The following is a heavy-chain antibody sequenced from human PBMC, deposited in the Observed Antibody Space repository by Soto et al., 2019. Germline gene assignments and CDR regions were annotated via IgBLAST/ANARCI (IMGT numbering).Heavy chain of an antibody. CDR1: GFTVSSNY. Sequence: PGGSLRLSCADSGFTVSSNYMSWVRQAPGKGLEWVSVIYSGGSTYYADSVKGRFTISRDNSKNTLYLQMNSLRAEDTAVYYCARACPRVGYGMDVWGQGTTVTVSS. CDR3: ARACPRVGYGMDV. J-gene: IGHJ6*02. V-gene: IGHV3-53*01. CDR2: IYSGGST.